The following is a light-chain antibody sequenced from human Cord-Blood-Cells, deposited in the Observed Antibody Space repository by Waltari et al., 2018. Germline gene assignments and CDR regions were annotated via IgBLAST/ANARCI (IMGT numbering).Light chain of an antibody. CDR2: GAS. CDR3: QQYGSS. Sequence: EIVLTQSPGTLSLSPGERATLSCRASQSVSSSYLAWYQQKPGQAPRLLIYGASSRATGIPDRFSGSGSGTDFTLTISRLEPEDSAVYYCQQYGSSFGPGTKVDIK. V-gene: IGKV3-20*01. J-gene: IGKJ3*01. CDR1: QSVSSSY.